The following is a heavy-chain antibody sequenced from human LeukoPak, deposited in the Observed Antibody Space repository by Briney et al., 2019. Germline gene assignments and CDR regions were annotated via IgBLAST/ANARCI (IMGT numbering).Heavy chain of an antibody. Sequence: GGSLRLSCAASGFSFSSYSIHWVRQAPGKGLAWVEVISSDGNSKNFALSVKGRFAISRDNSKNTLFLQMNNLRSEDTALYYCVSPTADYPFLYYFDSWGQGTLVTVSS. CDR3: VSPTADYPFLYYFDS. V-gene: IGHV3-30*09. J-gene: IGHJ4*02. CDR2: ISSDGNSK. D-gene: IGHD5-12*01. CDR1: GFSFSSYS.